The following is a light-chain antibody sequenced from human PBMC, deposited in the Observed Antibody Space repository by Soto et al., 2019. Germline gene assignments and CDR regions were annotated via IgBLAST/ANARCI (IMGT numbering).Light chain of an antibody. CDR1: QSVNSN. CDR2: GAS. V-gene: IGKV3-15*01. J-gene: IGKJ4*01. CDR3: QQYYNWLT. Sequence: EIVMTQSPASLSVSPGERATLSCRASQSVNSNLAWYQLKPGQAPRLLIYGASIRATGIPARFSGSGSGTEFTLTISSLQSEDFAVYHCQQYYNWLTFGGGTKVDIK.